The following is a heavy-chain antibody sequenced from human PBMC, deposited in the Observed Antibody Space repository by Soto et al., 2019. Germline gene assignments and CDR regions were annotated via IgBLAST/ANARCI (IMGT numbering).Heavy chain of an antibody. Sequence: SETLSLTCTVSGGSVSSGNYYWSWIRQPPGKGLEWIGYIFHTGTTNYNPSLKSRVTISLDTSMNQFSLKLSSVTPADTAVYYGTRAPVSGSYCFDCWGQGTPVTVSS. CDR1: GGSVSSGNYY. J-gene: IGHJ4*02. CDR2: IFHTGTT. D-gene: IGHD1-26*01. V-gene: IGHV4-61*01. CDR3: TRAPVSGSYCFDC.